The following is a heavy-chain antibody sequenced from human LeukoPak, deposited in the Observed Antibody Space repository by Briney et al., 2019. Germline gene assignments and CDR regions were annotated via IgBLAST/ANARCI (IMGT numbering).Heavy chain of an antibody. CDR2: ISSRSINI. Sequence: KPGGSLRLSCAASGFTFSSYSMNWVRQAPGNGLEWVLCISSRSINICYADSLKGRFTISRDNTKNRLYLQMNSLRAKDTAVYYCAEVWRSGSYASWTFDYWGQGTLVTVSS. D-gene: IGHD1-26*01. J-gene: IGHJ4*02. CDR1: GFTFSSYS. V-gene: IGHV3-21*04. CDR3: AEVWRSGSYASWTFDY.